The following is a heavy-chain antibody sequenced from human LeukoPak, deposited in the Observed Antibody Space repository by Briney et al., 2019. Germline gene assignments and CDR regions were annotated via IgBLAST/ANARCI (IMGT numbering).Heavy chain of an antibody. D-gene: IGHD3-3*01. CDR3: ARAVRAHPPADF. Sequence: GGSLSLSCAASGFTFSSYWRNWVRQAPGKGLEWVSRINSDGSSTTYADSVKGRSSISRDNAKNTLYLHMSSLRAEDTGVYYCARAVRAHPPADFWGQGTLVTVSS. V-gene: IGHV3-74*01. CDR2: INSDGSST. CDR1: GFTFSSYW. J-gene: IGHJ4*02.